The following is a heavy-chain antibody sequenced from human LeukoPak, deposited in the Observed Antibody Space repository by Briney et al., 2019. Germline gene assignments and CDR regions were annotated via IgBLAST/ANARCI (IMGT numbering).Heavy chain of an antibody. CDR1: DYSISSGYY. D-gene: IGHD6-19*01. V-gene: IGHV4-38-2*02. J-gene: IGHJ4*02. Sequence: SETLSLTCTVSDYSISSGYYWGWIRQPPGKGLEWIGSIYYSGSTYYNPSLKSRVTISVDTSKNQFSLKLSSVTAADTAVYYCARVLGAVAGIFDYWGQGTLVTVSS. CDR2: IYYSGST. CDR3: ARVLGAVAGIFDY.